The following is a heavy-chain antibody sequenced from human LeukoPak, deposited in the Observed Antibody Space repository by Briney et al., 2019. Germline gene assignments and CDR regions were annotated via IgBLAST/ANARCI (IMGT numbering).Heavy chain of an antibody. D-gene: IGHD5-12*01. Sequence: PGGSLRLSCAASGFTFSSFEMHWVRLAPGKGLECISYISSGASSKSYADSVKGRFTISRDNAKNSLDLQMNSLRAEDTAVYYCARDTGGYLGNWGQGTLVTVSS. J-gene: IGHJ4*02. V-gene: IGHV3-48*03. CDR3: ARDTGGYLGN. CDR2: ISSGASSK. CDR1: GFTFSSFE.